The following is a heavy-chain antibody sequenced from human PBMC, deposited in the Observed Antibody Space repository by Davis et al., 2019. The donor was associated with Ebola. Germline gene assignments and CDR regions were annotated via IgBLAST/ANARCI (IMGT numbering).Heavy chain of an antibody. CDR2: IYHSGST. V-gene: IGHV4-38-2*02. Sequence: SETLSLTCTVSGYSISSGYYWGWIRQPPGKGLEWIGSIYHSGSTYYNPSLKSRVTISVDTSKNQFSLKLSSVTAADTAVYYCARDGWGTVTPSWFDPWGQGTLVTVSS. CDR3: ARDGWGTVTPSWFDP. D-gene: IGHD4-11*01. CDR1: GYSISSGYY. J-gene: IGHJ5*02.